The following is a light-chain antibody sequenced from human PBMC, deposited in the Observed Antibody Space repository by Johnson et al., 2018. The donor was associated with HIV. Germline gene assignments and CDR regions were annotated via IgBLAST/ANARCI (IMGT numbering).Light chain of an antibody. CDR3: GTWDSSLCAGLDV. CDR1: SSNIGNNY. Sequence: QSVLTQPPSVSAAPGQKVTISCSGSSSNIGNNYVSWYQQLPGTAPKLLIYDNNKRPSGIPDRFSGSKSGTSATLGITGLQTGDEADYYCGTWDSSLCAGLDVFGTGTKGTVL. CDR2: DNN. J-gene: IGLJ1*01. V-gene: IGLV1-51*01.